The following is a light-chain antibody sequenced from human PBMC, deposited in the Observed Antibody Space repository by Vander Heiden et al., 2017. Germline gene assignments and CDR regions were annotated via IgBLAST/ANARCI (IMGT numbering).Light chain of an antibody. CDR3: QQYNNWLKLT. V-gene: IGKV3-15*01. Sequence: EIVMTQSPATLSVSPGERVTLSCRASQSVSSNLAWYQQKPGQAPRLLIYGASTRATGIPARFSGSGSGTEFTLTISSLQSEDFAVYYCQQYNNWLKLTFGGGTKVEIK. CDR1: QSVSSN. CDR2: GAS. J-gene: IGKJ4*01.